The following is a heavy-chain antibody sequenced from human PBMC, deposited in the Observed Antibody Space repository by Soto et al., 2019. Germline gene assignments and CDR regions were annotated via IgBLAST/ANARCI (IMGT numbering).Heavy chain of an antibody. CDR2: IKQDGSEK. CDR3: ARWGDFWSGYSTDFDY. Sequence: ESGGGLVQPGGSLRLSCAASGFTFSGYWMSWVRQAPGKGLEWVANIKQDGSEKYYVDSVKGRFTISRDNAKNSLYLQMNSLRAEDTAVYYCARWGDFWSGYSTDFDYWGQGTLVTVSS. D-gene: IGHD3-3*01. V-gene: IGHV3-7*01. CDR1: GFTFSGYW. J-gene: IGHJ4*02.